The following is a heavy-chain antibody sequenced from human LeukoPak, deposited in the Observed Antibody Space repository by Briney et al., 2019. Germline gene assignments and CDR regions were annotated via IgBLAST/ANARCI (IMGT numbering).Heavy chain of an antibody. Sequence: PSETLSLTCTVSGGSISSYYWSWIRQPPGKGLEWIGYIYYSGSTNYNPSLKSRVTISVDTSKNQFSLKLSSVTAADTAVYYCARQVHTYYYDSSGYYFDYWGQGTLVTVSS. CDR1: GGSISSYY. CDR2: IYYSGST. CDR3: ARQVHTYYYDSSGYYFDY. D-gene: IGHD3-22*01. V-gene: IGHV4-59*08. J-gene: IGHJ4*02.